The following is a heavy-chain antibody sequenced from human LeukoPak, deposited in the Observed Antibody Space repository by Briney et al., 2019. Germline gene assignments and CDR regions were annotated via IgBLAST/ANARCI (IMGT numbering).Heavy chain of an antibody. CDR3: ARDRADGDLDY. V-gene: IGHV3-13*04. CDR1: GFTFSSFD. Sequence: GGSLRLSCAASGFTFSSFDMHWVRQATGKGLEWVSAIGPAGDTYYPGSVKGRFTISRENAKNSLYLQMNSLRAGDTAVYYYARDRADGDLDYWGQGILVTVSS. D-gene: IGHD4/OR15-4a*01. J-gene: IGHJ4*02. CDR2: IGPAGDT.